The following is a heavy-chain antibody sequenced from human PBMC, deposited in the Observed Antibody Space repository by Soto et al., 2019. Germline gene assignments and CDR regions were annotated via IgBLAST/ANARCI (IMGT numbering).Heavy chain of an antibody. CDR1: GFTFSSYS. D-gene: IGHD4-4*01. J-gene: IGHJ4*02. CDR2: ISSSSSYI. Sequence: EVQLVESGGGLVKPGGSLRLSCAASGFTFSSYSMNWVRQAPGKGLEWVSSISSSSSYIYYEDSVKGRFTISRDNAKNSLYLQMNSLRAEDTAVYYCARTQWFTVTIRSDYWGQGTLVTVSS. CDR3: ARTQWFTVTIRSDY. V-gene: IGHV3-21*01.